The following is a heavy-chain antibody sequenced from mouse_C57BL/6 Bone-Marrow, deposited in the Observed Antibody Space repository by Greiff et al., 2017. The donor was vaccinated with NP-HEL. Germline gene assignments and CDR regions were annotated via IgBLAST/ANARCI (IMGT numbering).Heavy chain of an antibody. Sequence: EVHLVESGEGLVKPGGSLKLSCAASGFTFSSYAMSWVRQTPEKRLEWVAYISSGGDYIYYADTVKGRFTISRDNARNTLYLQMSSLKSEDTAMYYCTRTIYGYDGAYWGQGTLVTVSA. D-gene: IGHD2-2*01. CDR3: TRTIYGYDGAY. V-gene: IGHV5-9-1*02. J-gene: IGHJ3*01. CDR2: ISSGGDYI. CDR1: GFTFSSYA.